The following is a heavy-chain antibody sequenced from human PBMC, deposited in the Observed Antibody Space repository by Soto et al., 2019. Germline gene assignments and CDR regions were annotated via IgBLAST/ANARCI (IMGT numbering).Heavy chain of an antibody. Sequence: SETLSLTCTVSGGSISTFYWSWIRQPPGKGLEWIGYVYYSGSTNYSPSLKSRVTISVDTSKNQFSLKLSSVTAADTALYYCAREPYYGMDVWGQGITVTVSS. J-gene: IGHJ6*02. CDR3: AREPYYGMDV. CDR1: GGSISTFY. V-gene: IGHV4-59*01. CDR2: VYYSGST.